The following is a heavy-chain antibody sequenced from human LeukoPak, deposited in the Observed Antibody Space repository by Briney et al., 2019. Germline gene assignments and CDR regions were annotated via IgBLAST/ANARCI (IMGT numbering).Heavy chain of an antibody. CDR2: IYAGDSDP. CDR1: GYTFTTYW. CDR3: VRHGLGSSWFGFDN. Sequence: GASLKISCKRSGYTFTTYWIGWVRQMPGKGLECMAIIYAGDSDPRYSPSFQGQVTTSADTSISTAYPQWSSLKASDSAMYYCVRHGLGSSWFGFDNWGQGTLVTVSS. J-gene: IGHJ4*02. V-gene: IGHV5-51*01. D-gene: IGHD6-13*01.